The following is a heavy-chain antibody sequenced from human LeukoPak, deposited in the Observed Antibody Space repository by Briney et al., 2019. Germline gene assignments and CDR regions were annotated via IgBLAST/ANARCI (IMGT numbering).Heavy chain of an antibody. D-gene: IGHD3-22*01. J-gene: IGHJ3*02. V-gene: IGHV5-51*01. CDR3: ARQPMGGYYDSSGYPTDAFDI. CDR2: IYPGDSDT. Sequence: GESLKISCMGSGYRFTSYWIGWVRQMPGKGLEWMGRIYPGDSDTRYSPSFQGQVTISADKSISTAYLQWSSLKASDTAMYYCARQPMGGYYDSSGYPTDAFDIWGQGTMVTVSS. CDR1: GYRFTSYW.